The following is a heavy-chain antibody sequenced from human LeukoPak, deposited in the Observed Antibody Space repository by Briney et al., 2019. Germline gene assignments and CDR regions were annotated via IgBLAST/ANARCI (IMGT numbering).Heavy chain of an antibody. D-gene: IGHD2-2*01. V-gene: IGHV4-31*03. J-gene: IGHJ3*02. CDR3: ARVMAVDCSSTSCYSAFDI. CDR2: IYYSGST. CDR1: GGSISSGGYY. Sequence: PSETLSLTCTVSGGSISSGGYYWSWIRQHPGKGLEWIGYIYYSGSTYYNPSLKSRVTISVDTSKNQFSLKLSSVTAADTAVYYCARVMAVDCSSTSCYSAFDIWGQGTMVTVSS.